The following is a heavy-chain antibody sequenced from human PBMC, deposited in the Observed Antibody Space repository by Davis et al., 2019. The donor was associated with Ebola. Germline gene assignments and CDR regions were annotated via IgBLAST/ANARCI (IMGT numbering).Heavy chain of an antibody. CDR3: ARDLLGYGDDYGMDV. D-gene: IGHD4-17*01. Sequence: GESLKISCAASGFTFSSYWMSWVRQAPGKGLEWVANIKQDGSEKYYVDSVKGRFTISRDNAKNSLYLQMNSLRAEDTAVYYCARDLLGYGDDYGMDVWGQGTTVTVSS. J-gene: IGHJ6*02. V-gene: IGHV3-7*01. CDR2: IKQDGSEK. CDR1: GFTFSSYW.